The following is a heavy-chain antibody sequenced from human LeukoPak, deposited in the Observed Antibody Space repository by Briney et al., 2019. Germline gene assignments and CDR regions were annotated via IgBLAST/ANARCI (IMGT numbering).Heavy chain of an antibody. Sequence: PGGSLRLSCAASGITFRSYWMHWVRQAPGKGLVWVSRINSDGSTTSYADSVKGRFTISRDNAKNTLYLQMNSLRAEDTAVYYCARVLTGSWDWFDPWGQGTLVTVSS. J-gene: IGHJ5*02. CDR2: INSDGSTT. D-gene: IGHD2-8*02. CDR3: ARVLTGSWDWFDP. V-gene: IGHV3-74*01. CDR1: GITFRSYW.